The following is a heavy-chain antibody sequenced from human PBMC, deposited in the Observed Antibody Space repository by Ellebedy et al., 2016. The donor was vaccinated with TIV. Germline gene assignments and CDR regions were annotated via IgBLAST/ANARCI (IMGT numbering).Heavy chain of an antibody. V-gene: IGHV3-30-3*01. CDR3: ARYGDYVV. Sequence: GGSLRLSXAASGFTFISYALHWVRQAPGKGLEWVAVISYDGSNTWYADSVKGRFTISRDNSKNTLYLQMNSLRAEDTAVYYCARYGDYVVWGQGTLVTVSS. CDR1: GFTFISYA. J-gene: IGHJ4*02. D-gene: IGHD4-17*01. CDR2: ISYDGSNT.